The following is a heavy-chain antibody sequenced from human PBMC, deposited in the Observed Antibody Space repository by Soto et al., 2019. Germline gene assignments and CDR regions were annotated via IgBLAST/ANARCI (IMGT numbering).Heavy chain of an antibody. J-gene: IGHJ6*02. CDR1: GYTFTSYG. CDR2: ISAYNGNT. CDR3: ARDRSSSSPGWTTTLYYYYGMDV. V-gene: IGHV1-18*01. D-gene: IGHD6-6*01. Sequence: QVQLVQSGAEVKKPGASVKVSCKASGYTFTSYGISWVRQAPGQGLEWMGWISAYNGNTNYAQKLQGRVTMTTDSSTSTAYMELRSLRSDDTAVYYCARDRSSSSPGWTTTLYYYYGMDVWGQGTTVTVSS.